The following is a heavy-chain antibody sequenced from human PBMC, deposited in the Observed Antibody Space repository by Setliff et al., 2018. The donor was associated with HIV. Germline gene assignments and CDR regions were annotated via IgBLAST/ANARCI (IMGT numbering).Heavy chain of an antibody. Sequence: SETLSLTCTVSGGSISSYYWSWIRQPPGKGLEWIGHIYIGSTNYNPSLKSRVTISVDTSKNQFSLKLSSVTAADTAVYYCARTYCSSTSCLWYFDYWGQGTLVT. J-gene: IGHJ4*02. CDR2: IYIGST. V-gene: IGHV4-4*08. CDR1: GGSISSYY. CDR3: ARTYCSSTSCLWYFDY. D-gene: IGHD2-2*01.